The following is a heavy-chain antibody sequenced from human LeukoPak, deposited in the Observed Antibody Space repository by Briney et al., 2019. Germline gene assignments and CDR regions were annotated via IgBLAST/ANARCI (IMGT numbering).Heavy chain of an antibody. D-gene: IGHD2-21*02. J-gene: IGHJ6*03. CDR1: GFTFGDYA. CDR2: IRSKAYGGTT. CDR3: TTLVTLSYYMDV. Sequence: GGSLRLSCTASGFTFGDYAMSWFRQAPGKGLEWVGFIRSKAYGGTTEYAASVKGRFTISRDDSKNTLYLQMNSLKTEDTAVYYCTTLVTLSYYMDVWGKGTTVTISS. V-gene: IGHV3-49*03.